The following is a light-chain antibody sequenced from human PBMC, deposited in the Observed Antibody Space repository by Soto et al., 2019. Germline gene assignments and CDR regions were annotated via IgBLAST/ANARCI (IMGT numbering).Light chain of an antibody. CDR3: QQYNSYS. CDR2: KAS. V-gene: IGKV1-5*03. Sequence: DIPMTQSPSTLSASVGDRVTITCRASQSISSWLAWYQQKPGKAPKLLIYKASSLEIGVPSRFSGSGSGTEFTLTISSLQPDDFATYYCQQYNSYSFGQGTKLEIK. J-gene: IGKJ2*01. CDR1: QSISSW.